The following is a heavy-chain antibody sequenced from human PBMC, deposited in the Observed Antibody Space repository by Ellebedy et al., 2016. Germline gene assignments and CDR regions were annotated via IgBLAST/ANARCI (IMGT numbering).Heavy chain of an antibody. V-gene: IGHV3-23*01. D-gene: IGHD4-17*01. J-gene: IGHJ4*02. Sequence: GESLKISCTASGLNFNTFFMSWVRQAPGGGLEWVSTISGGGDITVSADSVKGRFTISRDNSRNTLYLQMNSLRAEDTAVYYCYYGHYSGSWGQGTLVTVSS. CDR1: GLNFNTFF. CDR2: ISGGGDIT. CDR3: YYGHYSGS.